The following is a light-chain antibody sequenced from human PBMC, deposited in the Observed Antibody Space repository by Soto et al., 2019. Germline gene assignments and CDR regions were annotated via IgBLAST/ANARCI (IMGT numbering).Light chain of an antibody. CDR3: AAWDDSLSGTYVV. CDR2: RNN. Sequence: QSVLTQQPSASGTPGQRVTISCSGSSSNIGSNYVYWYQQLPGTAPKLLIYRNNQRPSGVPDRFSGSKSGTSASLAISGLRSEDEADYYCAAWDDSLSGTYVVFGGGTKLTVL. CDR1: SSNIGSNY. J-gene: IGLJ2*01. V-gene: IGLV1-47*01.